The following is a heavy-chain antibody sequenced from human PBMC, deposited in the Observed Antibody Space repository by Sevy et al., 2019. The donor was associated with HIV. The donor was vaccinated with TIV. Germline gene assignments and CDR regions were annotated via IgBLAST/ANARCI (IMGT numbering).Heavy chain of an antibody. CDR3: AKEGFGYNYDSSGNLDY. CDR1: GFTFSSYA. J-gene: IGHJ4*02. D-gene: IGHD3-22*01. V-gene: IGHV3-23*01. CDR2: ISGSGGST. Sequence: GGSLRLSCAASGFTFSSYAMSWVRQAPGKGLEWVSGISGSGGSTYYADSVKGRFTISRDNSKNTLYLQMTSLRAEDTAVYYCAKEGFGYNYDSSGNLDYWGQGTLVTVSS.